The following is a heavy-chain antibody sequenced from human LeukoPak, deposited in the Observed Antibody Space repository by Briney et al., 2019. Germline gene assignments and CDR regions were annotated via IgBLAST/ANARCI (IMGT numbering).Heavy chain of an antibody. CDR3: ARSTGSTMFIDY. CDR1: GGSLSPYY. CDR2: IYYSGNT. Sequence: PSETLSLTCTVSGGSLSPYYWSWIRQPPGKGLEWLGYIYYSGNTDYNPPLKSRVAISVDTSKNQFSLKLSSVTAADTAVYYCARSTGSTMFIDYWGQGTLVTVSS. V-gene: IGHV4-59*01. J-gene: IGHJ4*02. D-gene: IGHD3-10*02.